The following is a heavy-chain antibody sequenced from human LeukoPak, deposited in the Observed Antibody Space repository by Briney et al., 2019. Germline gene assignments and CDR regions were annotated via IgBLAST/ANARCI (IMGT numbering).Heavy chain of an antibody. CDR1: GGSIRNSNYF. CDR3: ARTKFDSSGYYPNWFDP. D-gene: IGHD3-22*01. V-gene: IGHV4-39*07. J-gene: IGHJ5*02. Sequence: SETLSLTCSVSGGSIRNSNYFWAWIRQPPGKGLEWIGVISYTGSAYYNPSLKSRVTISVDTSKNQFSLKLSSVTAADTAVYYCARTKFDSSGYYPNWFDPWGQGTLVTVSS. CDR2: ISYTGSA.